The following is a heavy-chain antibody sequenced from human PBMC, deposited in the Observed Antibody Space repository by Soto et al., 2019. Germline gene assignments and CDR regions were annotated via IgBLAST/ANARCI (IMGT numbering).Heavy chain of an antibody. CDR1: GGSISSSSYY. Sequence: PSETLSLTCTVSGGSISSSSYYWGWIRQPPGKGLEWIGSIYYSGSTYYNPSLKSRVTISVDTSKNQFSLKLSSVTAADTAVYYCARHGTGFHPDWFDPWGQGTLVTSPQ. CDR2: IYYSGST. CDR3: ARHGTGFHPDWFDP. D-gene: IGHD1-26*01. V-gene: IGHV4-39*01. J-gene: IGHJ5*02.